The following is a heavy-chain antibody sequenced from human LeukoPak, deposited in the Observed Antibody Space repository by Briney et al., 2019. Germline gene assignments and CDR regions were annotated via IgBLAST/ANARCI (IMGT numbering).Heavy chain of an antibody. D-gene: IGHD3-16*02. CDR2: INHSGST. J-gene: IGHJ4*02. V-gene: IGHV4-34*01. CDR1: GGSCSGYY. CDR3: ARRYDYVWGSYRYSWTPYFDY. Sequence: SETLTLTCAVYGGSCSGYYWSWIRQPPGKELEWIGEINHSGSTNYNPSLKSRVTISVDTSKNQFSLKLSSVTAADTAVYYCARRYDYVWGSYRYSWTPYFDYWGQGTLVTVSS.